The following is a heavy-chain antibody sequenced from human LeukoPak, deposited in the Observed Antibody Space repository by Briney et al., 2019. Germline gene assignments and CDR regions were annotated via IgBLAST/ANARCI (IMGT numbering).Heavy chain of an antibody. CDR2: IQNSATT. J-gene: IGHJ6*02. D-gene: IGHD4-11*01. V-gene: IGHV4-61*01. CDR1: GGSVNSGSYF. CDR3: ATDYSNFYGMDV. Sequence: SETLSLTCTVSGGSVNSGSYFWSWFRQPPGRGLEWIGYIQNSATTNYNPSLESRVTIFVDSSKDQFSLRVTPVTAADTAVYYCATDYSNFYGMDVWGQGTTVTVSS.